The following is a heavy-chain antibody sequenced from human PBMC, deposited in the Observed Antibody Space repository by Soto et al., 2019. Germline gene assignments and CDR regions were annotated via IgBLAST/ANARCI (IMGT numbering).Heavy chain of an antibody. CDR3: ARVRRAVAGQTPYYYYGMDV. CDR1: GYTFTGYY. V-gene: IGHV1-2*04. CDR2: INPNSGGT. D-gene: IGHD6-19*01. J-gene: IGHJ6*02. Sequence: ASVKVSFKSSGYTFTGYYMHWVRQAPGQGPEWMGWINPNSGGTNDAQKFQGWVTMTRDTSISTAYMELSRLRSDDTAVYYCARVRRAVAGQTPYYYYGMDVWGQGTTVTVSS.